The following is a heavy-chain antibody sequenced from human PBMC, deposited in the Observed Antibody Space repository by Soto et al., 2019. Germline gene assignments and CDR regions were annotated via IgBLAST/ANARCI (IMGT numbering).Heavy chain of an antibody. D-gene: IGHD3-22*01. Sequence: PGGSLRLSCSASGFTFSSYSMNWVRPNPGKGLEWVSYISSSSSTIYYADSVKGRFTISRDNAKNSLYLQMNSLRAEDTAVYYCARGYYDSSGYYWVFDYWGQGTLVTVSS. CDR1: GFTFSSYS. V-gene: IGHV3-48*01. CDR2: ISSSSSTI. CDR3: ARGYYDSSGYYWVFDY. J-gene: IGHJ4*02.